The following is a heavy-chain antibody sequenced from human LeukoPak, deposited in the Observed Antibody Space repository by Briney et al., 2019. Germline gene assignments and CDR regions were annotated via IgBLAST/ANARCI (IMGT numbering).Heavy chain of an antibody. CDR3: ARVPRRYDYVWGSYRPYFDY. Sequence: ASVEVSCKASGYTFTGYYMHWVRQAPGQGLEWMGWINPNSGGTNYAQKFQGRVTMTRDTSISTAYMELSRLRSDDTAVYYCARVPRRYDYVWGSYRPYFDYWGQGTLVTVSS. J-gene: IGHJ4*02. D-gene: IGHD3-16*02. CDR1: GYTFTGYY. CDR2: INPNSGGT. V-gene: IGHV1-2*02.